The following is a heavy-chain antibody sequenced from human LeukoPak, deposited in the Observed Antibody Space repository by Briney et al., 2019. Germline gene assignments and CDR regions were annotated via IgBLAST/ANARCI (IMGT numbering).Heavy chain of an antibody. CDR3: ARQDRAHGLRSPFDY. J-gene: IGHJ4*02. Sequence: SETLSLTCTVSGGSISGNTYYWGWIRQPPGKGLEWIGSISYSGSTNYNPSLKSRVTISVDTSKNQFSLKLNSVPAADTAVYYCARQDRAHGLRSPFDYWGQGTLVTVSS. V-gene: IGHV4-39*01. D-gene: IGHD3-3*01. CDR2: ISYSGST. CDR1: GGSISGNTYY.